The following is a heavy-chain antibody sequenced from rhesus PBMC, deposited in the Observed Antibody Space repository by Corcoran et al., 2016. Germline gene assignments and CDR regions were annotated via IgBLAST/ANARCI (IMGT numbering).Heavy chain of an antibody. CDR2: IYGSGSST. J-gene: IGHJ4*01. Sequence: QLQLQESGPGLVKPSETLSVTCAVSGGSISSSYWSWIRQAPGKGLVWIGYIYGSGSSTNYNPSLKSRGTLSVKTSKNQLYLKMSSVTTADTAVYYCARGGVVATAYFDYWGQGVLVTVSS. CDR3: ARGGVVATAYFDY. D-gene: IGHD2-21*01. V-gene: IGHV4-169*01. CDR1: GGSISSSY.